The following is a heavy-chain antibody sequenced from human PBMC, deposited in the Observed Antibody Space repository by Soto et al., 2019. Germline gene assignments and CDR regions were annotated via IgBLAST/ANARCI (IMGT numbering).Heavy chain of an antibody. CDR3: AREMTIFGVAPGGGVDV. Sequence: QLQLQESGSGLVQPSQTLSLTCTASGGSISTSDYSWTCVRQPSGGGLAWIGSIYQTGRIYVIPPLKSRVTMSLDKSKNQFSLNLTSVTAADTALYYCAREMTIFGVAPGGGVDVWGQGTTVTVSS. V-gene: IGHV4-30-2*01. CDR2: IYQTGRI. J-gene: IGHJ6*02. D-gene: IGHD3-3*01. CDR1: GGSISTSDYS.